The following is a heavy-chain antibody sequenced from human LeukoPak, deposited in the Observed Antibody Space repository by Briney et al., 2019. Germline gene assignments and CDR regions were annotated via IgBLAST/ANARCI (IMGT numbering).Heavy chain of an antibody. CDR3: ARERPAAAARLSADY. CDR2: ISSSGSTI. V-gene: IGHV3-11*01. D-gene: IGHD6-13*01. J-gene: IGHJ4*02. CDR1: GFTFSDYY. Sequence: PGGSLRLSCAASGFTFSDYYMSWIRQAPGKGLEWVSYISSSGSTIYYADSVKGRFTISRDNAKNSLYLQMNSLRAEDTAVYYCARERPAAAARLSADYWGQGTLVTVSS.